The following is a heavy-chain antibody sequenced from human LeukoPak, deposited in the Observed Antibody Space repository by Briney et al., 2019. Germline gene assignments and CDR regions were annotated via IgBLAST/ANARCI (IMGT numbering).Heavy chain of an antibody. J-gene: IGHJ4*02. CDR1: GFTFSNAW. CDR3: TTGPRYCSGGSCPGLIDY. V-gene: IGHV3-15*01. D-gene: IGHD2-15*01. Sequence: GGSLRLSCAASGFTFSNAWMSWVRQAPGKGLEWVGRIKCKTDGGTTDYAAPVKGRFTISRDDSKNTLYLQMNSLKTEDTAVYYCTTGPRYCSGGSCPGLIDYWGQGTLVTVSS. CDR2: IKCKTDGGTT.